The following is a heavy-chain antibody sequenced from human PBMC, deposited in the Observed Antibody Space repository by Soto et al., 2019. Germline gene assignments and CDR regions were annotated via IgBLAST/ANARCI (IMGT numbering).Heavy chain of an antibody. Sequence: SLKVSCKASGGTCSIVGISWVRQAPGQGLEWMGGIIPVFGRPNYAQRFRGRLTITADESTNTAYMELIDLTSEDTAVYYCAREGSGYNFWGQGTQVTVSS. J-gene: IGHJ1*01. D-gene: IGHD5-12*01. CDR3: AREGSGYNF. CDR1: GGTCSIVG. CDR2: IIPVFGRP. V-gene: IGHV1-69*13.